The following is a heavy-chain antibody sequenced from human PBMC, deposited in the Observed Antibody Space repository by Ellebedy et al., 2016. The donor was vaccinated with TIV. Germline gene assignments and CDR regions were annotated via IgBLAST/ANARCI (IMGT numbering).Heavy chain of an antibody. Sequence: SETLSLTXTVSGGSISSYYWSWIRQPPGKGLEWIGYIYYSGSTNYNPSLKSRVTISVDTSKNQFSLKLSSVTAADTAVYYCARDSPRITMVRGAWGWFDPWGQGTLVTVSS. D-gene: IGHD3-10*01. J-gene: IGHJ5*02. CDR2: IYYSGST. CDR3: ARDSPRITMVRGAWGWFDP. CDR1: GGSISSYY. V-gene: IGHV4-59*12.